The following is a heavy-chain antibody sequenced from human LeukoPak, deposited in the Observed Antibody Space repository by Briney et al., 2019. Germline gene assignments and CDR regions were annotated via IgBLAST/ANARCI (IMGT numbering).Heavy chain of an antibody. D-gene: IGHD1-1*01. J-gene: IGHJ4*02. V-gene: IGHV4-34*01. CDR1: GGSFSGYY. CDR2: IYHSGDT. Sequence: SETLSLTCAVYGGSFSGYYWSWIRQPPGKGLEGIGEIYHSGDTNYNPSLKSRVAISVDTSKMQFSLKSSSVTAADTAVDYCARPQRKGGRDNFDYWGQGTLVTVSS. CDR3: ARPQRKGGRDNFDY.